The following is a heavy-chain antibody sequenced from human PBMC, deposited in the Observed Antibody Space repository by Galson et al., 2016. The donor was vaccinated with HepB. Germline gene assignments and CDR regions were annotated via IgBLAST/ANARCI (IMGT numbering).Heavy chain of an antibody. Sequence: SLRLSCAASKFTFATYGMHWVRQAPGKGLEWVALISYEGSSKYYADSVKGRFTISRDNSKNTLYLQMNSLRDEDTAVYYCAKDAAVTGRRGGDYWGQGTPVTVSS. CDR1: KFTFATYG. D-gene: IGHD6-19*01. CDR2: ISYEGSSK. J-gene: IGHJ4*02. CDR3: AKDAAVTGRRGGDY. V-gene: IGHV3-30*18.